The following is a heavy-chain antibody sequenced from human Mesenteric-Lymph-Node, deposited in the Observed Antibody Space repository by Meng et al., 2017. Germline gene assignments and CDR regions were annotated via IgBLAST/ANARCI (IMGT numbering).Heavy chain of an antibody. D-gene: IGHD3-10*01. V-gene: IGHV1-2*06. Sequence: ASVKVSCKTSGYRFIGYHIHWMRQAPGQRFQWVGRIDPETGGTNYAPAFQGRVTMTRDTSTDTVYLELTRLTSDDTAVYYCASPYGSGIWAFDIWGQGTMVTVSS. CDR2: IDPETGGT. CDR3: ASPYGSGIWAFDI. CDR1: GYRFIGYH. J-gene: IGHJ3*02.